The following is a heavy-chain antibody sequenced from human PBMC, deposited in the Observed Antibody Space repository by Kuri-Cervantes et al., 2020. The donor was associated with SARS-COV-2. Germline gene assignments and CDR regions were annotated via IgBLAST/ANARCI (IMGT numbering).Heavy chain of an antibody. CDR3: AKGPRDYYDSSGYWPYNWFDP. CDR2: IYSGGST. J-gene: IGHJ5*02. D-gene: IGHD3-22*01. Sequence: GESLKISCAASGFTVSSNYMSWVRQAPGKGLEWVSVIYSGGSTYYADSVKGRFIISRHNSKNTLYLQMNSLRAEDTAVYYCAKGPRDYYDSSGYWPYNWFDPWGHGTPVTVSS. CDR1: GFTVSSNY. V-gene: IGHV3-53*04.